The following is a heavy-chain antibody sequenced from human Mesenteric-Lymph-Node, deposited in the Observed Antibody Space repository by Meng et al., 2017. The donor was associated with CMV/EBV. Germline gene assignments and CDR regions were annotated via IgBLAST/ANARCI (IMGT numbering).Heavy chain of an antibody. CDR3: TRRSSLYNWNDVDD. CDR2: IYPVDSDT. J-gene: IGHJ4*02. Sequence: KASGYSFPHYRIAWVRQRPGKGLEWMGIIYPVDSDTKYSPSFQGHVTISVDKSISTAYLQWDSLKASDTAIYYCTRRSSLYNWNDVDDWGQGTLVTVSS. D-gene: IGHD1-1*01. CDR1: GYSFPHYR. V-gene: IGHV5-51*06.